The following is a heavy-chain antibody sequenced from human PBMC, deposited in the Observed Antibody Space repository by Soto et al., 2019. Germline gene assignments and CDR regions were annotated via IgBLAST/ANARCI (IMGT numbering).Heavy chain of an antibody. V-gene: IGHV6-1*01. CDR3: ARDQGTSPTPPYYYYYYGMDV. CDR2: TYYRSKWYN. J-gene: IGHJ6*02. Sequence: SQTLSLTCAISGNSVSSNIAAWNWIRQSPSRSLEWLGRTYYRSKWYNDYAVSVKSRITINPDTSKNQFSLQLNSVTPEDTAVYYCARDQGTSPTPPYYYYYYGMDVWGQGTTVTVSS. CDR1: GNSVSSNIAA.